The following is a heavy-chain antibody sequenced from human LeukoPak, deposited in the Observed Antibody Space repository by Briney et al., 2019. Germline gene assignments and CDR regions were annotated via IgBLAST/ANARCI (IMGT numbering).Heavy chain of an antibody. V-gene: IGHV1-24*01. CDR1: GYTLTELS. CDR2: FDPEDGET. Sequence: GASVKVSCKVSGYTLTELSMHWVRQAPGKGLEWMGGFDPEDGETIYAQKFQGRVTMTEDTSTDTAYMELSSLRSEDTAVYYCAREGYGDYLDEGWFDPWGQGTLVTVSS. CDR3: AREGYGDYLDEGWFDP. J-gene: IGHJ5*02. D-gene: IGHD4-17*01.